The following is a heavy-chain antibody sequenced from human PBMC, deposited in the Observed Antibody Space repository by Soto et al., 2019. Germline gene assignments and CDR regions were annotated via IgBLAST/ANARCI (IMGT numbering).Heavy chain of an antibody. J-gene: IGHJ6*02. CDR3: AREAGYCSSTSCYTPNGMDV. CDR1: GGSISSYC. Sequence: SETLSLTCTVSGGSISSYCWSWIRQPPGKGLEWIGYIYYSGSTYYNPSLKSRVTISVDTSKNQFSLKLSSVTAADTAVYYCAREAGYCSSTSCYTPNGMDVWGQGTTVTVSS. CDR2: IYYSGST. V-gene: IGHV4-59*12. D-gene: IGHD2-2*02.